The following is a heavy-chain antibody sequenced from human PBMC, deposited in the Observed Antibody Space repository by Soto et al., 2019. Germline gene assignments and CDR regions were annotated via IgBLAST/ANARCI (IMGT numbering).Heavy chain of an antibody. J-gene: IGHJ4*02. D-gene: IGHD3-3*01. CDR2: IWDDGSNK. CDR1: GFTFSSYG. V-gene: IGHV3-33*06. Sequence: QVQLVESGGGVVQPGRSLRLSCAASGFTFSSYGMHWFRQAPGKGLEWVAVIWDDGSNKYYADSVKGRFTISRDNSKNTLYLQMNSLRAEDTAVYYCAKGGSNYDFWSGYSIDYWGQGTLVTVSS. CDR3: AKGGSNYDFWSGYSIDY.